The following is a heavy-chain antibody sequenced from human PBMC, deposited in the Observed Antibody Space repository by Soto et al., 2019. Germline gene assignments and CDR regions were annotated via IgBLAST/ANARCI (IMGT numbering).Heavy chain of an antibody. CDR3: ARDNNDFWSLYPLAFDY. CDR1: GGSLTKYY. J-gene: IGHJ4*02. V-gene: IGHV4-4*07. Sequence: SETLSLTCTVSGGSLTKYYWSWIRQPAGKGLEWIGRVSTSGNVVSKASLRSRLTMSVDTSKNQFSLRLTSVTAADTAVYYCARDNNDFWSLYPLAFDYCGQGAMAPVYS. D-gene: IGHD3-3*01. CDR2: VSTSGNV.